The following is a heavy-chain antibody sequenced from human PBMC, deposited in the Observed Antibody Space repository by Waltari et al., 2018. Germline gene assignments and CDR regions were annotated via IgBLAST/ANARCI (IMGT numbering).Heavy chain of an antibody. Sequence: EVLLLEYGGGLVTSGGSLGVSCGGSGFTFRRYHMTRVRYVPRKGLGWVSAISGSGGSTYYADSVKGRFTISRDNSKNTLYLQMNSLRAEDTAVYYCAKPDNYGDYVWGPTPFDYWGQGTLVTVSS. J-gene: IGHJ4*02. CDR2: ISGSGGST. V-gene: IGHV3-23*01. CDR1: GFTFRRYH. CDR3: AKPDNYGDYVWGPTPFDY. D-gene: IGHD4-17*01.